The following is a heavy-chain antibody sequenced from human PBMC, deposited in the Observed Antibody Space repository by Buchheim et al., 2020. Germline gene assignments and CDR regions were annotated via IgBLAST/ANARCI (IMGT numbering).Heavy chain of an antibody. CDR2: VNHGGNT. CDR1: GASLSGYY. D-gene: IGHD3-3*01. CDR3: RITIFGVVIRYGMDV. V-gene: IGHV4-34*01. Sequence: QVQLQQWGTGLLKPSETLSLTCVVSGASLSGYYWSWIRQSPGKGLEWIGEVNHGGNTNYNPSLKSRVIISVDTSKNQFSLKVTSVTAADTAVYYCRITIFGVVIRYGMDVWGQGTT. J-gene: IGHJ6*02.